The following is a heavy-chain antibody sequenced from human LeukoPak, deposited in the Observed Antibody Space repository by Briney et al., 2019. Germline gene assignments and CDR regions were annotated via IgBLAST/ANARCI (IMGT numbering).Heavy chain of an antibody. CDR3: ARDCRNYYDSSGYYLFDY. CDR1: GGSISSGSYY. V-gene: IGHV4-39*07. CDR2: IYRRGST. J-gene: IGHJ4*02. D-gene: IGHD3-22*01. Sequence: PSETPSLTCTVSGGSISSGSYYWGWIRQPPGKGLEWIGSIYRRGSTYYHPSLQSRVTISRDTSKNQFSLKLSSVTAADTAVYYCARDCRNYYDSSGYYLFDYWGQGILVTV.